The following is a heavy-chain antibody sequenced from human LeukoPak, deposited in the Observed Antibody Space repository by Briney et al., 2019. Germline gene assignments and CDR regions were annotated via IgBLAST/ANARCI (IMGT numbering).Heavy chain of an antibody. CDR1: GFTVSHEY. CDR2: IYKDGST. V-gene: IGHV3-53*01. CDR3: AKIVVITGTDYFDY. Sequence: GGSLRLPCAVSGFTVSHEYMTWVRQAPGKGLEWLSVIYKDGSTYYADSVKGRFTISRDNSKNTVYLQMNSLRVEDTAVYYCAKIVVITGTDYFDYWGQGTLVTVSS. D-gene: IGHD3-22*01. J-gene: IGHJ4*02.